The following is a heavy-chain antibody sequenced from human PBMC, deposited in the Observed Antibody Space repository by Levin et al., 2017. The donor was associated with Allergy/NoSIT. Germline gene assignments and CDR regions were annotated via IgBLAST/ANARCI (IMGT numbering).Heavy chain of an antibody. Sequence: GGSLRLSCAASGFTFSSYWMSWVRQAPGKGLEWVANIKQDGSEKYYVDSVKGRFTISRDNAKNSLYLQMNSLRAEDTAVYYCARWKGYSRGWDYFDYWGQGTLVTVSS. CDR2: IKQDGSEK. V-gene: IGHV3-7*01. D-gene: IGHD6-19*01. J-gene: IGHJ4*02. CDR1: GFTFSSYW. CDR3: ARWKGYSRGWDYFDY.